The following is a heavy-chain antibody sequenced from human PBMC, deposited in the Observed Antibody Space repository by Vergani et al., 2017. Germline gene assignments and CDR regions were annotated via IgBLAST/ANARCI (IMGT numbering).Heavy chain of an antibody. V-gene: IGHV1-46*03. CDR3: AREPPLTGFFDY. CDR1: GYTFTAYY. J-gene: IGHJ4*02. CDR2: ISPDGFST. Sequence: QVQLVQSGAEVGKPGASGKISCKASGYTFTAYYIHWVRQAPEQGLEWVGVISPDGFSTFYAQKSQGRVTITRDTSTSTVYVEVTSLRSDDTAVYYCAREPPLTGFFDYWGQGTLVTVSS. D-gene: IGHD3-9*01.